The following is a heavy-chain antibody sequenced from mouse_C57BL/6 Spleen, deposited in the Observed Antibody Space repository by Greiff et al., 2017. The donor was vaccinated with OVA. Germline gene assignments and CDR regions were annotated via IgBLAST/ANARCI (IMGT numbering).Heavy chain of an antibody. CDR1: GYTFTSYW. D-gene: IGHD1-1*01. J-gene: IGHJ2*01. CDR2: IDPSDSET. V-gene: IGHV1-52*01. Sequence: QVQLQQPGAELVRPGSSVKLSCKASGYTFTSYWMHWVKQRPIQGLEWIGNIDPSDSETHYNQKFKDKATLTVDKSSSPAYIQLRSQQSADSAVYYCARPDYYGSSNLDYWGQGTTLTVSA. CDR3: ARPDYYGSSNLDY.